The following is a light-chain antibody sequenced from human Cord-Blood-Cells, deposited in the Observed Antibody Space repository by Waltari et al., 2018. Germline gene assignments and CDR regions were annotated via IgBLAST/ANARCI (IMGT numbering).Light chain of an antibody. V-gene: IGLV2-23*01. CDR1: SSDVGRYNL. CDR2: EGS. Sequence: QSALTQPASVSGSPGQSTTIPCTGTSSDVGRYNLVSWYQQHPGKAPKLMIYEGSKRPSGVSNRFSGSKSGNTASLTISGLQAEDEADYYCCSYAGSSTLVFGGGTKLTVL. J-gene: IGLJ3*02. CDR3: CSYAGSSTLV.